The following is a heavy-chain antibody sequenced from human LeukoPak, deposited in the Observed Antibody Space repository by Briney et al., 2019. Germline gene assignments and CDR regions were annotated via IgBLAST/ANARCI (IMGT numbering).Heavy chain of an antibody. Sequence: GGSLRLSCAASGFTVSSNDMSWVRQAPGKGLEWVSVIYSGGSTYYADSVKGRFTTSRDNTNNTPYLQMNNLRAEDTAVYYCATLTPGNWFDPWGQGTLVTVSS. V-gene: IGHV3-53*01. CDR3: ATLTPGNWFDP. CDR2: IYSGGST. CDR1: GFTVSSND. J-gene: IGHJ5*02.